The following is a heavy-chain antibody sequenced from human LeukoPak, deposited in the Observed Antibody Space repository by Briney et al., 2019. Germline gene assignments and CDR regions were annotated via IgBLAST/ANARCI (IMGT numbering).Heavy chain of an antibody. CDR2: TSYNGNT. V-gene: IGHV1-18*01. J-gene: IGHJ4*02. CDR3: ARHSGSGWQALGY. CDR1: GGSFSSYP. Sequence: ASVKVSCKASGGSFSSYPISWVRQAPGLGLEWMGWTSYNGNTNYAQKFQDRVTMTTDTSTTPAYMELRSLESDDTAVYYCARHSGSGWQALGYWGQGTLVTVSS. D-gene: IGHD6-19*01.